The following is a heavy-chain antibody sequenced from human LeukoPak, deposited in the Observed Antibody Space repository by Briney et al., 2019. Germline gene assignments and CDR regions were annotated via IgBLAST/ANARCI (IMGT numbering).Heavy chain of an antibody. J-gene: IGHJ4*02. CDR1: GYTFTSYV. CDR3: ARDGVSSGWYSVDY. CDR2: ISAYNGNT. Sequence: ASVKVSCKASGYTFTSYVISWVRQAPGQGLAWMGWISAYNGNTNYAQKLQGRVTMTTDTSTSTAYTELRSLRSDDTAVYYCARDGVSSGWYSVDYWGQGNLVTVSS. V-gene: IGHV1-18*01. D-gene: IGHD6-19*01.